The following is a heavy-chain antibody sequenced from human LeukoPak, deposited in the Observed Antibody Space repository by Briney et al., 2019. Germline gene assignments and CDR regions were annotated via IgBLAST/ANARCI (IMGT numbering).Heavy chain of an antibody. V-gene: IGHV4-34*01. CDR2: INHSGST. CDR3: ARDVMWLRTYYYGMDV. CDR1: GGSFSGYY. Sequence: PSETLSLTCAVYGGSFSGYYWSWIRQPPGKGLEWIGEINHSGSTNYNPSLKSRVTISVDTSKNQFSLKLSSVTAADTAVYYCARDVMWLRTYYYGMDVWGQGTTVTVSS. D-gene: IGHD5-12*01. J-gene: IGHJ6*02.